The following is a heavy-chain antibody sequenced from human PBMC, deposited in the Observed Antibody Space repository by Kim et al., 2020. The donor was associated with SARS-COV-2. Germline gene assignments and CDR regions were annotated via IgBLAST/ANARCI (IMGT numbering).Heavy chain of an antibody. J-gene: IGHJ6*02. CDR3: AKDGYYYGSGSPTGGMDV. CDR2: ISYDGRNK. D-gene: IGHD3-10*01. CDR1: GFIFSNYG. V-gene: IGHV3-30*18. Sequence: GGSLRLSCGASGFIFSNYGMHWVRQAPGKGLEWVAVISYDGRNKYYADSVKGRFTISRDNSKNTLYLQMNSLRAEDTAVYYCAKDGYYYGSGSPTGGMDVWGQGTTGTVSS.